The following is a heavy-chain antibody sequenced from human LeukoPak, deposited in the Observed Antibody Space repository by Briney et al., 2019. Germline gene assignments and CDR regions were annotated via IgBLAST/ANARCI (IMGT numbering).Heavy chain of an antibody. D-gene: IGHD6-19*01. CDR1: GFTLSSYG. J-gene: IGHJ4*02. Sequence: PGGSLRLSCAASGFTLSSYGMHWVHQAPGKGLEWVANIKQDGSEKYYVDSVKGRFTISRDNAKNSLYLQMNSLRAEDTAVYYCAREYSSGLFDHWGQGTLVTVSS. V-gene: IGHV3-7*03. CDR3: AREYSSGLFDH. CDR2: IKQDGSEK.